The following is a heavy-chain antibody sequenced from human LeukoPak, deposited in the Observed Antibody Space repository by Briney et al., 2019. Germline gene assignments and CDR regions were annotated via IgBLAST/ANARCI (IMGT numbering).Heavy chain of an antibody. CDR1: GFTFSSYW. CDR2: INSDGSST. J-gene: IGHJ4*02. CDR3: ARDSGYSYGLPDY. D-gene: IGHD5-18*01. Sequence: PGGSLRLSCAASGFTFSSYWMHWVRQAPGKGLVWVSRINSDGSSTAYADSVKGRCTISRDNAKNTLYLQMNSLRAEDTAVYYCARDSGYSYGLPDYWGQGTLVTVSS. V-gene: IGHV3-74*01.